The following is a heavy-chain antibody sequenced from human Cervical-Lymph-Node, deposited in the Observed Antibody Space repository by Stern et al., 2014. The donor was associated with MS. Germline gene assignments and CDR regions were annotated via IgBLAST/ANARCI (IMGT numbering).Heavy chain of an antibody. CDR3: ARGPNEHWGGHYNSNGMDV. Sequence: QVQLEESGAEVKKPGASVKVSCKASGYTFTAYYLHWVRQAPGHGLAWMGWVNPNSGGTSYAPKFPARATTPRDPSTRTALMDRRTLTSDDTAFYYCARGPNEHWGGHYNSNGMDVWGQGTTVTVSS. J-gene: IGHJ6*02. V-gene: IGHV1-2*02. CDR2: VNPNSGGT. D-gene: IGHD2-21*01. CDR1: GYTFTAYY.